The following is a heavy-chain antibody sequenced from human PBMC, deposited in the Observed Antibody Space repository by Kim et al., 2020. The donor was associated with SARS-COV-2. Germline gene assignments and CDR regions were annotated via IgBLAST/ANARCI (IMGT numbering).Heavy chain of an antibody. D-gene: IGHD3-10*01. CDR2: IFYSGST. V-gene: IGHV4-31*03. CDR3: ARRGAPGGWFDP. Sequence: SETLSLTCIVSGGSISSGGYYWSWIRQHPVKGLEWIGYIFYSGSTYYNPSFQSRVTISVDTSKNQFSLMLNSVTAADTAVYYCARRGAPGGWFDPWGQGTLVTVSS. CDR1: GGSISSGGYY. J-gene: IGHJ5*02.